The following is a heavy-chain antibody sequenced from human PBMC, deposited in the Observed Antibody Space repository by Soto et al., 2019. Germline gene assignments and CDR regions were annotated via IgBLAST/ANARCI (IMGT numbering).Heavy chain of an antibody. Sequence: SETLSLTCAVSSGSISSSNWWSWVRQPPGKGLEWVGEIYHSGITNYNPSLKSRITISVDKSKNQFSLKLSSVTAADTAVYYCARVWTTVTNWFDPWGQGTLVTVS. J-gene: IGHJ5*02. CDR1: SGSISSSNW. CDR2: IYHSGIT. CDR3: ARVWTTVTNWFDP. V-gene: IGHV4-4*02. D-gene: IGHD4-17*01.